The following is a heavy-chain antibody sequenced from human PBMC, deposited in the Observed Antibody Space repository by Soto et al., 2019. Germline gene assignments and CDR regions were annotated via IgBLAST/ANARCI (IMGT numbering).Heavy chain of an antibody. J-gene: IGHJ6*02. CDR2: IFAYDGKT. CDR3: ARSQLDV. Sequence: QVSLVQSGGEVKKPGASVKLSCKASGYAFGDYGVSWVRQAPGQGLEWMGWIFAYDGKTYYDQKFQGSITMTTDTSTNTAYMELRSLKPVGTALYFCARSQLDVWGQGTMVTVS. CDR1: GYAFGDYG. V-gene: IGHV1-18*01.